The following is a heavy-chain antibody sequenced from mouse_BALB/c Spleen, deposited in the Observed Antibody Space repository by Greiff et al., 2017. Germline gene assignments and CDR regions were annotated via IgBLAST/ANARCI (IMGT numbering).Heavy chain of an antibody. Sequence: VQLQQSGPGLVKPSQSLSLTCSVTGYSITSGYYWNWIRQFPGNKLEWMGYISYDGSNNYNPSLKNRISTTRDTSKNQFFLKLNSVTTEDTATYYCARFLRLRRDYFDYWGQGTTLTVSS. J-gene: IGHJ2*01. CDR3: ARFLRLRRDYFDY. CDR2: ISYDGSN. CDR1: GYSITSGYY. V-gene: IGHV3-6*02. D-gene: IGHD1-2*01.